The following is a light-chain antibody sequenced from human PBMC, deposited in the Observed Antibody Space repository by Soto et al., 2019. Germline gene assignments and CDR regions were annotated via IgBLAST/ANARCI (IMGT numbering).Light chain of an antibody. V-gene: IGLV2-8*02. CDR2: EVS. J-gene: IGLJ3*02. Sequence: QSALTQSPSASRSPGQSVTISCTGTSSDVGNYKYVSWYQQHPGKAPKLMIYEVSKRPSGVPVRFSGSKSGNTASLTVSGLQVEDEAAYYCSSYAGSNLWVFGGGTKLTVL. CDR1: SSDVGNYKY. CDR3: SSYAGSNLWV.